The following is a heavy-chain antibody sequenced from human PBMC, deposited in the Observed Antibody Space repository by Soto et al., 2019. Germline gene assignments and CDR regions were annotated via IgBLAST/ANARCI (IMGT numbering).Heavy chain of an antibody. V-gene: IGHV1-69*01. CDR1: GGGFSTYA. J-gene: IGHJ4*02. D-gene: IGHD4-17*01. CDR3: ETGGTTVTRRFDY. Sequence: QVQLVQSGAEVKKPGSSVKVSCKASGGGFSTYAITWVRQAPGQGLEWMGGITPIFDTTNYAQKFQGRVTITAEESTTTVHMELTSLTSEGTAVYYCETGGTTVTRRFDYWGQGTLVTVSS. CDR2: ITPIFDTT.